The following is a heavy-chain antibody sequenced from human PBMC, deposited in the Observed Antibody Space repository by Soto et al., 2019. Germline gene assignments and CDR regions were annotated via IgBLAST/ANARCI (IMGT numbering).Heavy chain of an antibody. CDR2: IGAYTGNT. CDR3: AGNNIYGLDL. D-gene: IGHD1-20*01. Sequence: GASVKVSCKASGYTFTSYGISWVRQAPGQGLEWMGWIGAYTGNTNYAEKFQGRVSLTIDASTRTAYMELRSLTADDTARYYWAGNNIYGLDLWGQGTMVTVSS. V-gene: IGHV1-18*01. J-gene: IGHJ6*02. CDR1: GYTFTSYG.